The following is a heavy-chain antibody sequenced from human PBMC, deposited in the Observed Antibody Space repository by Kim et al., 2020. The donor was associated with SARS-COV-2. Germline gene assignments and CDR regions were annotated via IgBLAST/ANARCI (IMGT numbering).Heavy chain of an antibody. CDR2: IFDSETT. Sequence: SETLSLTCTVSGGSISSAGYYWNWIRQRPGKGLEWIGYIFDSETTFYNPSLKSRLSMSIDRSKKQFSMKLSSVTAAATAVYFCAIATSDIQFRAVGAFHFWGQGTMVTVSS. V-gene: IGHV4-31*03. CDR3: AIATSDIQFRAVGAFHF. J-gene: IGHJ3*01. D-gene: IGHD2-21*02. CDR1: GGSISSAGYY.